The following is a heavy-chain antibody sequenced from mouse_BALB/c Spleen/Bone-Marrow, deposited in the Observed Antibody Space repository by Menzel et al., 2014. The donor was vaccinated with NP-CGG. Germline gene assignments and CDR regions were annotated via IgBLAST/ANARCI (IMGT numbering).Heavy chain of an antibody. V-gene: IGHV1-37*01. J-gene: IGHJ1*01. CDR1: GYSFTGYF. CDR2: INPYNGDT. D-gene: IGHD1-1*01. CDR3: GRSGYYGSSYFDV. Sequence: EVQLQQSGPELVKPGASAKISCKASGYSFTGYFMNWVKPSHGKSLEWIGRINPYNGDTFYNQKFKGKATLTVDKSSSTAHMELLSLTSEDSAVYYCGRSGYYGSSYFDVWGAGTTVTVSS.